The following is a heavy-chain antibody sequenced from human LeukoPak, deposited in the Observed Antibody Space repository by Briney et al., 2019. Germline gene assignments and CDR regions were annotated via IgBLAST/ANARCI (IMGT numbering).Heavy chain of an antibody. Sequence: GGSLRLSCAASGFTFSSYSITWIRQAQGQWLDLVSSISRSSSYIDYEDSVKGRLTISRNNANKSRNLQMNSLKAEDPAVYSCFRVVVITQGWFDTWGQGTLVTVSS. D-gene: IGHD3-22*01. J-gene: IGHJ5*02. CDR1: GFTFSSYS. CDR3: FRVVVITQGWFDT. V-gene: IGHV3-21*01. CDR2: ISRSSSYI.